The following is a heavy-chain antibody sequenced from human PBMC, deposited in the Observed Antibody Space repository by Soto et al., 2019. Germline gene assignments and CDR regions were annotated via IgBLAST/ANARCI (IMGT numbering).Heavy chain of an antibody. J-gene: IGHJ3*02. CDR1: GYTFTSYY. Sequence: ASVKVSCKASGYTFTSYYMHWVRQAPGQGLEWMGIINPSGGSTNYAQKFQGRVTITADKSASTAYMELSSLRSEDTAVYYCARDWEMATSTGDAFDIWGQGTMVTVSS. V-gene: IGHV1-46*01. CDR3: ARDWEMATSTGDAFDI. CDR2: INPSGGST. D-gene: IGHD5-12*01.